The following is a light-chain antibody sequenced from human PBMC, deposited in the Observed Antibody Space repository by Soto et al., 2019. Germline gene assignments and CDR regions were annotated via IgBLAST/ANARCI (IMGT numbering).Light chain of an antibody. Sequence: EIVLTQSPATLSLSPGERATLSGRASQSVSSYLAWYQQKPGQAPRLLIYDASNRATGIPARFSGSGSGTDVTLPISSLEPEDFAVYYCQQRSNWPPLTFGGGTKVEIK. J-gene: IGKJ4*01. CDR1: QSVSSY. CDR3: QQRSNWPPLT. CDR2: DAS. V-gene: IGKV3-11*01.